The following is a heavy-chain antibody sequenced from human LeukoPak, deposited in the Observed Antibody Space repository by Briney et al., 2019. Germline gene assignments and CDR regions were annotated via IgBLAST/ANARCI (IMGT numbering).Heavy chain of an antibody. CDR1: GGSFSGYY. V-gene: IGHV4-34*01. D-gene: IGHD3-22*01. J-gene: IGHJ4*02. CDR2: INHSGST. Sequence: SETLSLTCAVYGGSFSGYYWSWIRQPPGKGLEWIGEINHSGSTNYNPSLKSRVTISVDTSKNQFPLKLSSVTAADTAVYYCARGLPPYYYDSSGSPFDYWGQGTLVTVSS. CDR3: ARGLPPYYYDSSGSPFDY.